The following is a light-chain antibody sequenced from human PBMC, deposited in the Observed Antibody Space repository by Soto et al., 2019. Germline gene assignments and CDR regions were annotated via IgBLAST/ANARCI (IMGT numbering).Light chain of an antibody. CDR3: QQYNNWPPMT. V-gene: IGKV3-15*01. CDR1: QSVSSN. CDR2: GAS. Sequence: EIVMTQSPATLSVSPWERSTLSFSASQSVSSNLAWYQQKPGQAPRLLIYGASTRATGIPARFSGSGSGTEFTLTISSLQSEDFAVYYCQQYNNWPPMTFGQGTKVDI. J-gene: IGKJ1*01.